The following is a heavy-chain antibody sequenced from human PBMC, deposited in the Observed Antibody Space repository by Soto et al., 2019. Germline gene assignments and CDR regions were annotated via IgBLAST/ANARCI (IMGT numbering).Heavy chain of an antibody. CDR1: GFSLSTSGVG. J-gene: IGHJ5*02. D-gene: IGHD3-10*01. CDR3: AHRRSPITMVRGVGVWFDP. V-gene: IGHV2-5*02. Sequence: QITLKESGPTLVKPTQTLTLTCTFSGFSLSTSGVGVGWIRQPPGKALEWLALIYWDDDKRYSPSLKSRLTITKDTSKNQVVLTMTNMDPVDTATYYCAHRRSPITMVRGVGVWFDPWGQGTLVTVSS. CDR2: IYWDDDK.